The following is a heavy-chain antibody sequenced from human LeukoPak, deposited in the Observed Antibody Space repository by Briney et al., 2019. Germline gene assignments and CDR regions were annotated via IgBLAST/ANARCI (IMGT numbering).Heavy chain of an antibody. J-gene: IGHJ6*03. CDR3: ARVGLQYYYYYYMDV. V-gene: IGHV1-8*01. CDR1: GYTFTSYD. CDR2: MNPNSGNT. Sequence: GASVKVSYKASGYTFTSYDINWVRQATGQGLEWMGWMNPNSGNTGYAQKFQGRVTMTRNTSISTAYMELSSLRSEDTAVYYCARVGLQYYYYYYMDVWGKGTTVTVSS.